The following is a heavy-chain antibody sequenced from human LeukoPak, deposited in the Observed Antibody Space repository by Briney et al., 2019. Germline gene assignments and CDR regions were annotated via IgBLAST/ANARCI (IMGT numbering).Heavy chain of an antibody. CDR2: ISYDGSNK. CDR3: AKVHNWNNVNYYYMDV. V-gene: IGHV3-30*18. D-gene: IGHD1/OR15-1a*01. CDR1: GFTFSSYG. J-gene: IGHJ6*03. Sequence: LSGGSLRLSCAASGFTFSSYGMHWVRQAPGKGLEWVAVISYDGSNKYYADSVKGRFTISRDNAKNSLYLQMNSLRAEDTAVYYCAKVHNWNNVNYYYMDVWGKGTTVTVSS.